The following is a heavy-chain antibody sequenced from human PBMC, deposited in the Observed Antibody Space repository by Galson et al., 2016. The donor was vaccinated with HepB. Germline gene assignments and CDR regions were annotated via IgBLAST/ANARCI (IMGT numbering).Heavy chain of an antibody. CDR3: ARCYGDYPALDI. J-gene: IGHJ3*02. D-gene: IGHD4-17*01. CDR1: GFTFSSYG. Sequence: SLRLSCAASGFTFSSYGMNWVRQAPGKGLEWVAVIWFDGSKEYYADSVKGRFTISRDNSRNTMFLEMNNVKAEDTAVYYCARCYGDYPALDIWGQGTMVTVSS. V-gene: IGHV3-33*01. CDR2: IWFDGSKE.